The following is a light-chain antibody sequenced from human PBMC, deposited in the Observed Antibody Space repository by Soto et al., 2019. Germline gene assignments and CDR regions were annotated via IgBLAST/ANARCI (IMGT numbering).Light chain of an antibody. V-gene: IGKV1-39*01. CDR1: QSISSY. J-gene: IGKJ1*01. Sequence: DIQMPQSPSSLSASVGDRVTITCRASQSISSYLNWYQQKPGKAPKLLIYAASSLQSGVPSRFSVSGSGTDVTLTISSLQPEDFATYYCQQSYSTPETFGQGTKVDIK. CDR3: QQSYSTPET. CDR2: AAS.